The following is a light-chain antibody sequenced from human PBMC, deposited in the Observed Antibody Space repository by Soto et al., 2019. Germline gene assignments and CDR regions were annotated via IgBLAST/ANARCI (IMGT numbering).Light chain of an antibody. CDR3: LQRSIGFT. J-gene: IGKJ3*01. CDR2: GAS. Sequence: EIVLTQSPATLSLSPGERATLSCRASQSVGTYLAWYQQKHGQSPRLLIYGASKRAPGIPARFSGSGSGTDFTLTINSLEPEDFAVYHCLQRSIGFTFGPGTKVEVK. V-gene: IGKV3-11*01. CDR1: QSVGTY.